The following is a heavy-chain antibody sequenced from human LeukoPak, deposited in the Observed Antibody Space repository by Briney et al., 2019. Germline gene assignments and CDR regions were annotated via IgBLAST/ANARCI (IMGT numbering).Heavy chain of an antibody. Sequence: ASVKVSCKASGYTFTSYGINWVRQATGQGLEWMGWMNPNSGNTGYAQKFQGRVTMTRNTSISTAYMELSSLRSEDTAVYYCARGPLSITIFGVVIHNSYFDYWGQGTLVTVSS. D-gene: IGHD3-3*01. V-gene: IGHV1-8*02. CDR3: ARGPLSITIFGVVIHNSYFDY. CDR2: MNPNSGNT. CDR1: GYTFTSYG. J-gene: IGHJ4*02.